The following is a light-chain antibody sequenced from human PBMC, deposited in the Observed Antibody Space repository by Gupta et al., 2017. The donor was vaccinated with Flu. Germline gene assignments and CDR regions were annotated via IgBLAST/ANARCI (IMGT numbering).Light chain of an antibody. CDR2: GAS. V-gene: IGKV1-9*01. J-gene: IGKJ2*01. CDR3: QQLNLSPII. Sequence: DFQLTQSPSFLPASVGDRVTITCRASQGISRYLAWYQQKPGKAPKLLIYGASTLKSGVPSRFSGSGSGTEFTLTISSLQREDFATYYCQQLNLSPIIFGQGTKVEI. CDR1: QGISRY.